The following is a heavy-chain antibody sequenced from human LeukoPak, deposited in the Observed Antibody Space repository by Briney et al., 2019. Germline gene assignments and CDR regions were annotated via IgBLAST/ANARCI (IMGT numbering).Heavy chain of an antibody. J-gene: IGHJ4*02. V-gene: IGHV3-23*01. CDR1: GFSFSNYA. CDR3: AKQFSELYYTESSSYPTESNY. D-gene: IGHD3-22*01. Sequence: PGGSLRLSCAASGFSFSNYAMTWVRQAPGKGLEWVSCISDSTGSTYYADSVKGRFTISRDNSKNTLYLQMNSLRADDTAVYYCAKQFSELYYTESSSYPTESNYWGQGTLVTVSS. CDR2: ISDSTGST.